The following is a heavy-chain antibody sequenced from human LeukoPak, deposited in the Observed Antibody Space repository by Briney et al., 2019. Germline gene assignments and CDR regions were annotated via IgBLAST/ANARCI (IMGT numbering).Heavy chain of an antibody. D-gene: IGHD7-27*01. CDR2: IIGSGGST. CDR1: GFTFSSYA. CDR3: AKDKNWAFDH. Sequence: GGSLRLSCVVSGFTFSSYAMSWVRQAPGKGLEWVSVIIGSGGSTYYADSVKGRFTISRDNSKNTLYLQMNSLRAEDTAVYYCAKDKNWAFDHWGQGTLVTVSS. V-gene: IGHV3-23*01. J-gene: IGHJ4*02.